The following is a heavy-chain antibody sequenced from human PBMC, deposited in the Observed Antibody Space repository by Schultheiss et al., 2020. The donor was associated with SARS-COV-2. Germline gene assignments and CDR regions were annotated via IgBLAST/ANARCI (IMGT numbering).Heavy chain of an antibody. CDR3: ARTTATGRYSYHYYMDV. CDR2: IKQDGSER. V-gene: IGHV3-7*01. Sequence: GGSLRLSCAASGFTFSSYAMSWVRQAPGKGLEWVANIKQDGSERHYVESVKGRFTISRDNAKNSLFLKMNSLRADDTAVYYCARTTATGRYSYHYYMDVWGKGTAVTVSS. CDR1: GFTFSSYA. J-gene: IGHJ6*03. D-gene: IGHD1-1*01.